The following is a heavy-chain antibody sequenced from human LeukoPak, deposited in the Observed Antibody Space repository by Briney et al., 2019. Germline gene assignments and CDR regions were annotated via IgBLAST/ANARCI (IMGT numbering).Heavy chain of an antibody. D-gene: IGHD1-26*01. J-gene: IGHJ4*02. CDR2: IYYSGST. V-gene: IGHV4-59*01. CDR1: GGSISSYY. CDR3: ARGPYSGSYYPFDY. Sequence: PSETLSLTCTVSGGSISSYYWSWIRQPPGKGLEWIGYIYYSGSTNYNPSLKSRATISVDTSKNQFSLKLSSVTAADTAVYYCARGPYSGSYYPFDYWGQGTLVTVSS.